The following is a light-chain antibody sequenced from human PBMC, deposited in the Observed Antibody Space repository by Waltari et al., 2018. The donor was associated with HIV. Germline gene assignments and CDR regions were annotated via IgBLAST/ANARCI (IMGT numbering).Light chain of an antibody. Sequence: DIQMTHSPPSLSASVGDRVTITCRASRNINNYLNWYQHKPGKVPRLLIYAASSLESGAPSRFSGSGFGTDFTLTIIGLQHDDFATYYCLQTYSAPLSFGPGTRVDFK. CDR2: AAS. V-gene: IGKV1-39*01. J-gene: IGKJ3*01. CDR3: LQTYSAPLS. CDR1: RNINNY.